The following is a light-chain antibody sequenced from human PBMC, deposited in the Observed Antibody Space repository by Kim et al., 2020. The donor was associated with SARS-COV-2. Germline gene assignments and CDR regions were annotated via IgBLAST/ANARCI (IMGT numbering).Light chain of an antibody. CDR2: DAS. V-gene: IGKV3-11*01. J-gene: IGKJ2*01. CDR3: QQRSNWPPYT. Sequence: LSPGKRATLPCRASQSVSSYLAWYQQKPGQAPRLLIYDASNRATGIPARFSGSGSGTDFTLTISSLEPEDFAVYYCQQRSNWPPYTFGQGTKLEI. CDR1: QSVSSY.